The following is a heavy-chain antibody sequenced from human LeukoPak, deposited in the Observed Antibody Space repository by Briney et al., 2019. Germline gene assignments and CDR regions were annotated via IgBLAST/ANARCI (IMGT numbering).Heavy chain of an antibody. V-gene: IGHV3-9*01. CDR2: ISWNSGSI. CDR1: GFTFDDYA. CDR3: AKAQQYQLLSSFDY. J-gene: IGHJ4*02. D-gene: IGHD2-2*01. Sequence: GGSLRLSCAASGFTFDDYATHWVRQAPGKGLEWVSGISWNSGSIGYADSVKGRFTISRDNAKNSLYLQMNSLRAEDTAVYYCAKAQQYQLLSSFDYWGQGTLVTVSS.